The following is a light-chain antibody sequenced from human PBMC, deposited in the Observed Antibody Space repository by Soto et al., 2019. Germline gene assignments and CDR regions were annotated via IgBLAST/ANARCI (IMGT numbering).Light chain of an antibody. V-gene: IGKV3-11*01. Sequence: EIVLTQSPVTLSLSLGERATLXXRASQSVSSYLAWYQQKPGQAPRXIIYDAPNRATGIPDRFSGSGSGTDFTLTFSSLEPEDFAVYYCQQYSNWPITFGQGTKVDIK. CDR2: DAP. CDR3: QQYSNWPIT. CDR1: QSVSSY. J-gene: IGKJ1*01.